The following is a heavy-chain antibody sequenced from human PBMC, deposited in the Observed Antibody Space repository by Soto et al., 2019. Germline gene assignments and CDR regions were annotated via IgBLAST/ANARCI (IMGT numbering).Heavy chain of an antibody. CDR2: INTDGSST. D-gene: IGHD3-9*01. CDR3: ARSPGGYYID. Sequence: EVQLVESGGGLVQPGGSLRLSCADSGFSFSSYWMHWVRQGPGKGLVWVSRINTDGSSTNYADSVKGRFTISRYNAKNTVYLQMNSLRAEDTAVYYCARSPGGYYIDWGQGTMVTVSS. CDR1: GFSFSSYW. J-gene: IGHJ3*01. V-gene: IGHV3-74*01.